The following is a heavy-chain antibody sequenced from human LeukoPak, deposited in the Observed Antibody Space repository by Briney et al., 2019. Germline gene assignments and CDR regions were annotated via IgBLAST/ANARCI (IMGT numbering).Heavy chain of an antibody. J-gene: IGHJ4*02. Sequence: PGGSLRLSCAASGFTFSSYGMHWVRQAPGKGLEWVAFIRYDGSNKYYADSVKGRFTISRDNPKNTLYLQMDSLRVDDTAVYYCARPVAGTFGPMDDWGQGTLVTVSS. CDR2: IRYDGSNK. CDR3: ARPVAGTFGPMDD. D-gene: IGHD6-19*01. V-gene: IGHV3-30*02. CDR1: GFTFSSYG.